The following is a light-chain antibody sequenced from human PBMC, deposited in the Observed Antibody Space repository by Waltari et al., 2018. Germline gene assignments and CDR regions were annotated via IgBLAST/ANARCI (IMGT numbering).Light chain of an antibody. V-gene: IGLV2-23*02. CDR2: DVS. Sequence: ALTQPASVSGSPGQSITISCTGTSSDVDDYNFVPWYQQHPGKAPKLMIYDVSKRPSGVSNRFSGSKSGNTASLTISGLQAEDEADYYCCSYAPSSTHVAFGGGTRLTVL. J-gene: IGLJ2*01. CDR1: SSDVDDYNF. CDR3: CSYAPSSTHVA.